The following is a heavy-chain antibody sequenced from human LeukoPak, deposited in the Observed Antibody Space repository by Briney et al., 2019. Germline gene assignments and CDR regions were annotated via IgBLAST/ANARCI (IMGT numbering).Heavy chain of an antibody. CDR1: GGSISSYY. Sequence: SETLSLTCTVSGGSISSYYWSWIRQPPGKGLEWIGYIYYTGIIYYNPSLKSRVTISVDTSKNQFSLKLSSVTAADTAVFYCVRGVRDTIGYYHFDSWGQGTLVTVSS. J-gene: IGHJ4*02. V-gene: IGHV4-59*12. CDR3: VRGVRDTIGYYHFDS. CDR2: IYYTGII. D-gene: IGHD3-22*01.